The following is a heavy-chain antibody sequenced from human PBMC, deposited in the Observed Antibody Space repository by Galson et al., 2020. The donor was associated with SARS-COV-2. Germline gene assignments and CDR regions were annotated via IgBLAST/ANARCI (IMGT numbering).Heavy chain of an antibody. D-gene: IGHD1-1*01. CDR3: ARGRGVTGTQIYYFDY. CDR2: IYYSGST. Sequence: SETLSLTCTVSGGSISSSSYYWGWIRQPPGKGLEWIGSIYYSGSTYYNPSLKSRVTISVDTSKNQFSLKLSSVTAADTAVYYCARGRGVTGTQIYYFDYWGKGTLVTVSS. CDR1: GGSISSSSYY. V-gene: IGHV4-39*07. J-gene: IGHJ4*02.